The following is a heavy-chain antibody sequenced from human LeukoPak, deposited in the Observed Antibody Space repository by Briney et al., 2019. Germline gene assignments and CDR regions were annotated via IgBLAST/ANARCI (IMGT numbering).Heavy chain of an antibody. Sequence: GRSLRLSCAASGFTFSSYGMHWVRQAPGKGLEWVAVISYDGSNKYYADSVKGRFTISRDHSKNTLYLQMNSLRAEDTAVYYCAKVAARAPDAFDIWGQGTMVTVSS. CDR2: ISYDGSNK. D-gene: IGHD6-13*01. CDR1: GFTFSSYG. V-gene: IGHV3-30*18. J-gene: IGHJ3*02. CDR3: AKVAARAPDAFDI.